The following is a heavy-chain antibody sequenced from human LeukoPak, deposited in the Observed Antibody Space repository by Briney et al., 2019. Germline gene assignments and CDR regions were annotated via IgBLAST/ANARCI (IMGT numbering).Heavy chain of an antibody. Sequence: PSETLSLTCAVYGGSFSGYYWSWIRQPPGKGLEWIGEINHSGSTNYNPSLKSRVTISADTSKNQFSLKLSSVTAADTAVYYCARNWGPYSSSSCLDYWGQGTLVTVSS. CDR3: ARNWGPYSSSSCLDY. V-gene: IGHV4-34*01. CDR2: INHSGST. D-gene: IGHD6-6*01. J-gene: IGHJ4*02. CDR1: GGSFSGYY.